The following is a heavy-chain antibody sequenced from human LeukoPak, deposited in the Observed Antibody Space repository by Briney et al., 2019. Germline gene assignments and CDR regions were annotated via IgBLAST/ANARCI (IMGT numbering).Heavy chain of an antibody. CDR1: GGSITSYY. CDR3: ARGGGSGSYGFYGLFDP. J-gene: IGHJ5*02. D-gene: IGHD3-10*01. V-gene: IGHV4-59*12. CDR2: IYYSGST. Sequence: TSETLSLTCTVSGGSITSYYWSWIRQPPGKGLEWIGYIYYSGSTNYNPSLKSRVTISVDTSKNQFSLKLSSVTAADTAVYYCARGGGSGSYGFYGLFDPWGQGTLVTVSS.